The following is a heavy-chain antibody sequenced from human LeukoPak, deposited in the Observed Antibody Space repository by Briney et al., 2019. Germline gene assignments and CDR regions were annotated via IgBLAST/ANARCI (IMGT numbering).Heavy chain of an antibody. CDR3: ARGAHASGWYGDFDY. J-gene: IGHJ4*02. V-gene: IGHV1-2*02. Sequence: ASVKVSCKASGYTLTGYYIHWVRQAPGQGLEWMGWINPNSGVTNYEQKFQGRVTMARVTSISTAYMELSSLRSDDTAVYYCARGAHASGWYGDFDYWGQGTLVTVSS. D-gene: IGHD6-19*01. CDR1: GYTLTGYY. CDR2: INPNSGVT.